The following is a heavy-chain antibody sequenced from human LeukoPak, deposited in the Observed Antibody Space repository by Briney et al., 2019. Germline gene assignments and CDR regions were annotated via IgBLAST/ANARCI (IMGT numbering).Heavy chain of an antibody. CDR3: ARRSPTDWFDP. V-gene: IGHV5-51*01. Sequence: GESLKISCKGSGYSFTSYWIAWVRQMPGKGLEYMGVIYPDDSDTRYSPSFQGPVTISADKSIDTAYLQWSSLKASDTAIYYCARRSPTDWFDPWGQGTLVTVSS. CDR2: IYPDDSDT. CDR1: GYSFTSYW. J-gene: IGHJ5*02.